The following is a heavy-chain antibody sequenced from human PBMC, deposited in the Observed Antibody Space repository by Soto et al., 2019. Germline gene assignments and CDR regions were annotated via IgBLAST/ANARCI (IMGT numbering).Heavy chain of an antibody. J-gene: IGHJ4*02. CDR3: VTYQQAAAFTN. Sequence: QGPVVQSGAEVKEPGASVKVSCKASGYYDFNWVRQAPGQGLEWMGWMILNGGGTGNAQKFQGRVTMTGDTSTSTAYMELSGLTSEDTAVYYCVTYQQAAAFTNWGQGTLVTVSS. D-gene: IGHD6-13*01. CDR1: GYYD. CDR2: MILNGGGT. V-gene: IGHV1-8*01.